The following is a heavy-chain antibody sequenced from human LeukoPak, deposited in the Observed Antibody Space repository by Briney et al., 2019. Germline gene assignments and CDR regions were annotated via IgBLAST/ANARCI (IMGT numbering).Heavy chain of an antibody. V-gene: IGHV4-39*07. J-gene: IGHJ4*02. CDR3: AIWAWAAMVNYYFDY. CDR2: IYYSGSS. Sequence: PSETLSLTCTVSGGSISSSTYYWGWIRRPPGKGLEWIGSIYYSGSSYYNPSLKSRVTISVDTSKNHFSLKLSSVTAADTAVYYCAIWAWAAMVNYYFDYWGQGTLVTVSS. CDR1: GGSISSSTYY. D-gene: IGHD5-18*01.